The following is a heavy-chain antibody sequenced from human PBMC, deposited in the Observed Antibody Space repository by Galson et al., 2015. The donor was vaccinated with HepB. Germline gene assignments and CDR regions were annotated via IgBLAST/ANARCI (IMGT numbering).Heavy chain of an antibody. CDR2: IYYSGST. CDR1: GGAISSGDYY. V-gene: IGHV4-30-4*01. J-gene: IGHJ4*02. Sequence: TLSLTCTVSGGAISSGDYYWSWIRQPPGKGLEWIGYIYYSGSTYYNVSLKSRVAISVDTSKNQFSLMLSSVTAADTAVYYCAKDRGGYGWLEDWGQGTLVIVSS. CDR3: AKDRGGYGWLED. D-gene: IGHD5-12*01.